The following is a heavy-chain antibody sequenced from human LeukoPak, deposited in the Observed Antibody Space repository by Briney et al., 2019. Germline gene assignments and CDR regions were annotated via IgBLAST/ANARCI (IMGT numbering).Heavy chain of an antibody. V-gene: IGHV4-34*01. Sequence: PSETLSLTCAVYGGSFSGYYWSWIRQPPGKGLEWIGEINHSGSTNYNPSLKSRVTISVDTSKNQFSLKLSSVTAADTAVYYCARGRCSSTSCYGHRGYSGYVRYWGQGTLVTVSS. J-gene: IGHJ4*02. D-gene: IGHD2-2*01. CDR1: GGSFSGYY. CDR3: ARGRCSSTSCYGHRGYSGYVRY. CDR2: INHSGST.